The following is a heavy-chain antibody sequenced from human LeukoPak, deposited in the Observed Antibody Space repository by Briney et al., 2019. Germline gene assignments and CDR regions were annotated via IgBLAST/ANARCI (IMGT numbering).Heavy chain of an antibody. CDR1: GGSSSSYY. D-gene: IGHD2-15*01. V-gene: IGHV4-4*07. CDR2: IHTSGST. CDR3: ARGAPYSGGNYYFDY. Sequence: SETLSLTCTVSGGSSSSYYWTWIRQAAGKGLEWIGRIHTSGSTKYNPSLNSRVTMSLDTSNSQFSLKLSSVTAADTAVYYCARGAPYSGGNYYFDYWGQGTQVTVSS. J-gene: IGHJ4*02.